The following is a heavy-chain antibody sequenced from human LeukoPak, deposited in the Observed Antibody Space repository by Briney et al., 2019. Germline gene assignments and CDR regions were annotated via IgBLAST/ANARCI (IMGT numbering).Heavy chain of an antibody. CDR1: GFTFSSYA. Sequence: LRLSCAASGFTFSSYAMSWIRQPPGKGLEWIGYIYYSGSTYYNPSLKSRVTISVDTSKNQFSLKLSSVTAADTAVYYCARETVPAALGGNYFDYWGQGTLVTVSS. J-gene: IGHJ4*02. V-gene: IGHV4-30-4*08. CDR2: IYYSGST. D-gene: IGHD2-2*01. CDR3: ARETVPAALGGNYFDY.